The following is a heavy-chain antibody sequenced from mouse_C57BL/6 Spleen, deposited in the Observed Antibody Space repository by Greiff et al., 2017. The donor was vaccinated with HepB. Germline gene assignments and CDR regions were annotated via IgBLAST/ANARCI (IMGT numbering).Heavy chain of an antibody. J-gene: IGHJ2*01. CDR3: TTSGAYYRGY. D-gene: IGHD2-14*01. V-gene: IGHV14-4*01. Sequence: EVKVVESGAELVRPGASVKLSCTASGFNIKDDYMHWVKQRPEQGLEWIGWIDPENGDTEYASKFQGKATITADTSSNTAYLQLSSLTSEDTAVYYCTTSGAYYRGYWGQGTTLTVSS. CDR2: IDPENGDT. CDR1: GFNIKDDY.